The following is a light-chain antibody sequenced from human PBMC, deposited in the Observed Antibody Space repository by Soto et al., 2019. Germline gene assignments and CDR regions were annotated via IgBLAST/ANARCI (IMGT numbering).Light chain of an antibody. V-gene: IGLV2-14*01. CDR1: SSDVVGYHY. CDR3: CSYTTSNTRQIV. J-gene: IGLJ1*01. CDR2: DVS. Sequence: QSVLAQPAYVSGSPGQSITISCTGTSSDVVGYHYVAWYQQHPGKAPKFMIYDVSNRPSGVSNLFSGFKSGNTASLTISGLQAEDKADYYCCSYTTSNTRQIVFGTGTRVTVL.